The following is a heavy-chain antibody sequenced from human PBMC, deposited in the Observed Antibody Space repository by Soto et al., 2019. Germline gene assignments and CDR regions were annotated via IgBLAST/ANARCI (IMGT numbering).Heavy chain of an antibody. Sequence: QVQLVQSGAEVKKPGASVKVSCKASGYTFTGYYMHWVRQAPGQGLEWMGWINPNSGGTNYAQKFQGGVTMTRDTSISTAYMELSRLRSDDTAVYYCARDRDTYGSGSFYFSTPYGMDVWGQGTTVTVSS. CDR2: INPNSGGT. D-gene: IGHD3-10*01. CDR1: GYTFTGYY. V-gene: IGHV1-2*02. CDR3: ARDRDTYGSGSFYFSTPYGMDV. J-gene: IGHJ6*02.